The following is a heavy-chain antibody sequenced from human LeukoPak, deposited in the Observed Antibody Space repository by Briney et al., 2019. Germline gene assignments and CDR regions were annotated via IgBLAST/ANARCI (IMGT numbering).Heavy chain of an antibody. CDR2: IYYSGST. CDR1: GGSISSGGYS. D-gene: IGHD3-22*01. Sequence: SQTLSLTCAVSGGSISSGGYSWSWIRQPPGKGLEWIGYIYYSGSTYYNPSLKSRVTISVDTSKNQFSLKLSSVTAADTAVYYCARGSGGYLSLGVDYWGQGTLVTVSS. V-gene: IGHV4-30-4*07. J-gene: IGHJ4*02. CDR3: ARGSGGYLSLGVDY.